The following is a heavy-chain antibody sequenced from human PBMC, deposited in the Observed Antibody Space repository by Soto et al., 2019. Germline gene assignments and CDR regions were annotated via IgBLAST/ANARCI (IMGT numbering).Heavy chain of an antibody. CDR2: ISVSKDNT. V-gene: IGHV1-18*04. Sequence: QIQLVQAGAEVKKPGASVRVSCKTSGYIFRNYAISWVRQDHGQGLEWMVWISVSKDNTDSAHALRGRLTMTTDTSTSTAYVESTSLMSNATAVYYCARSSPSLDYWGQGSLVTVSS. D-gene: IGHD3-10*01. J-gene: IGHJ4*02. CDR1: GYIFRNYA. CDR3: ARSSPSLDY.